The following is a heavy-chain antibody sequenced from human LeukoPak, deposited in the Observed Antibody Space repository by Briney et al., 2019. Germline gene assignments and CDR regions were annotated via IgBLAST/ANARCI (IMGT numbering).Heavy chain of an antibody. Sequence: SQTLSLTCTVSGGSISSGGYYWSWIRQPPGKGLEWIGRIYTSGSTNYNPSLKSRVTMSVDTSKNQFSLKLSSVTAADTAVYYCARDPGVWFEDSRFDPWGQGTLVTVSS. D-gene: IGHD3-10*01. CDR2: IYTSGST. J-gene: IGHJ5*02. V-gene: IGHV4-61*02. CDR3: ARDPGVWFEDSRFDP. CDR1: GGSISSGGYY.